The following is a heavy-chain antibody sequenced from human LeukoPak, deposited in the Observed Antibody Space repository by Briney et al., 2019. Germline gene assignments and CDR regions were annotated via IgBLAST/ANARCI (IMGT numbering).Heavy chain of an antibody. CDR1: GGSISSGDYY. D-gene: IGHD5-12*01. V-gene: IGHV4-30-4*01. Sequence: SQTLSLTCTVSGGSISSGDYYWSWIRQPTGKGLEWIGYIYYSGSTYYNPSLKSRVTISVDTSKNQFSLKLSSVTAADTAVYYCARGLPSDIVATAVPTLEPWGQGTLVTVSS. CDR2: IYYSGST. CDR3: ARGLPSDIVATAVPTLEP. J-gene: IGHJ5*02.